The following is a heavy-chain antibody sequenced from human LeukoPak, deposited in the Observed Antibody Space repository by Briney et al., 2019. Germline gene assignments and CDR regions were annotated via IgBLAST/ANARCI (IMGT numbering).Heavy chain of an antibody. CDR3: ATLNRGYSYGSDY. J-gene: IGHJ4*02. D-gene: IGHD5-18*01. CDR2: INPNSGGT. Sequence: ASVKASCKASGYTFTGYYMHWVRQAPGQGLEWMGWINPNSGGTNYAQKFQGRVTMTRDTSISTAYMELSRLRSDDTAVYYCATLNRGYSYGSDYWGQGTLVTVSS. V-gene: IGHV1-2*02. CDR1: GYTFTGYY.